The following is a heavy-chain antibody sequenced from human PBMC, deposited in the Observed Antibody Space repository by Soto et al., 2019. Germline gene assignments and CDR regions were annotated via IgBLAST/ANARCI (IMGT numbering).Heavy chain of an antibody. D-gene: IGHD3-16*02. Sequence: QVQLVQSGAEVKKPGASVKVSCKASGYTFTSYGISWVRQAPGQGLEWMGWLRAYNGNTNYAQKLQGRVTMTTDTSTSTDYMELRSLRSADTAVYYCARDEDYVWGSDRYDPVGAFDIWGQGTMVTVSS. J-gene: IGHJ3*02. CDR1: GYTFTSYG. CDR2: LRAYNGNT. CDR3: ARDEDYVWGSDRYDPVGAFDI. V-gene: IGHV1-18*01.